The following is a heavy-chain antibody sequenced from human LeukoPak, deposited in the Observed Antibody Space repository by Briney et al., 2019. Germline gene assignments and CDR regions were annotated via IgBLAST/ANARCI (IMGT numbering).Heavy chain of an antibody. Sequence: PSETPSLTCAVYGGSFSHNYWNWVRQPPGKGLEWIGEINHSGISDYNPSLSSRVTMSLDTSKNHFSLKLASVTAADTAVYYCVRGPDHAKVGYWGQGTPVTVSS. J-gene: IGHJ4*02. CDR1: GGSFSHNY. D-gene: IGHD1-14*01. V-gene: IGHV4-34*01. CDR3: VRGPDHAKVGY. CDR2: INHSGIS.